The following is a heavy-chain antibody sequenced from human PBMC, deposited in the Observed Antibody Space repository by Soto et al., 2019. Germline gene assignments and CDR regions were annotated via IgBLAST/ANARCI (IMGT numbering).Heavy chain of an antibody. V-gene: IGHV3-30-3*01. CDR3: ARLYGSGSAGDY. J-gene: IGHJ4*02. D-gene: IGHD3-10*01. Sequence: QVQLVESGGGVVQPGRSLRLSCAASGFTFSSYAMHWVRQAPGKGLEWVAVISYDGSNKYYADSVKGRFTISRKNSKNTLYLQMNSLRAEDTAVYYCARLYGSGSAGDYWGQGTLVTVSS. CDR1: GFTFSSYA. CDR2: ISYDGSNK.